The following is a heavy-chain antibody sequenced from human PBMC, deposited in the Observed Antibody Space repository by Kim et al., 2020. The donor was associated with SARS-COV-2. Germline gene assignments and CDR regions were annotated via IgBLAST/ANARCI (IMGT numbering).Heavy chain of an antibody. D-gene: IGHD3-10*01. Sequence: SETLSLTCAVYGGSFSGYYWSWIRQPPGKGLEWIGEINHSGSTNYNPSLKSRVTISVDTSKNQFSLKLSSVTAADTAVYYCARFRGAVRGVGFDYWGQGTLVTVSS. J-gene: IGHJ4*02. CDR1: GGSFSGYY. CDR2: INHSGST. V-gene: IGHV4-34*01. CDR3: ARFRGAVRGVGFDY.